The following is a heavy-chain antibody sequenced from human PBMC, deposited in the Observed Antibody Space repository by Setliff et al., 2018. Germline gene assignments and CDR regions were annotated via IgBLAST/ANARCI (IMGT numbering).Heavy chain of an antibody. D-gene: IGHD3-3*01. V-gene: IGHV1-2*04. Sequence: ASVKVSCKASGYTFTGYYMHWVRQAPGQGLEWMGWINPNSGGTNYAQKFQGWVTMTRDTSISTAYKELSRLRSGDTAVYYCARGRDFWSGYLVYWGQGTLVTVSS. CDR2: INPNSGGT. CDR3: ARGRDFWSGYLVY. J-gene: IGHJ4*02. CDR1: GYTFTGYY.